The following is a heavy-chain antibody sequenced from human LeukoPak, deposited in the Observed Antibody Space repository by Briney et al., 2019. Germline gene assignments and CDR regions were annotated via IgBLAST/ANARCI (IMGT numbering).Heavy chain of an antibody. D-gene: IGHD3-3*01. CDR3: AKDSTASGSYYGMDI. CDR2: IYSGGTT. V-gene: IGHV3-53*01. CDR1: GFTVSSNH. Sequence: GGSLRLSCVASGFTVSSNHMNWVRQAPGKGLEWVSIIYSGGTTYYADSVKGRFTISRDNSKNTLYLQMNSLRAEDTAVYSCAKDSTASGSYYGMDIWGQGTTVTVSS. J-gene: IGHJ6*02.